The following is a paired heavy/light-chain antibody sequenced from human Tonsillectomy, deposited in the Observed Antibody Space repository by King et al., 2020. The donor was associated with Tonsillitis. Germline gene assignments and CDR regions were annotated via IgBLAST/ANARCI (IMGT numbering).Heavy chain of an antibody. CDR3: ARGSFSNWVFYYLDY. CDR2: IWFDGTNK. D-gene: IGHD4-4*01. CDR1: GFTFSNSG. V-gene: IGHV3-33*01. Sequence: QVQLVESGGGVVQPGRSLRLSCLASGFTFSNSGMYWVRQAPGKGLEWVAVIWFDGTNKYYIESVKGRFTISRDNSKNTLYLQMNSLRADDTAVYYCARGSFSNWVFYYLDYWGPGTLVTVSS. J-gene: IGHJ4*02.
Light chain of an antibody. CDR2: GAS. V-gene: IGKV3-15*01. J-gene: IGKJ2*01. CDR1: QSISSN. Sequence: EIVMTQSPATLSVSPGERATLSCRASQSISSNLAWYQQKPGRAPRLLIYGASTRATGIPARFSGSGSGTEFTLTISSLQSEDFAVYYCQHYNNWLHFGQGTKLEI. CDR3: QHYNNWLH.